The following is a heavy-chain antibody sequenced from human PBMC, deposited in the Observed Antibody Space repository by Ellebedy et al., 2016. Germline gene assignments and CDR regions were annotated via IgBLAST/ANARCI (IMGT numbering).Heavy chain of an antibody. CDR1: GYSFISHW. CDR3: ARLMMEQQQSRFDP. D-gene: IGHD6-13*01. J-gene: IGHJ5*02. CDR2: IYPGDSDT. Sequence: GESLKISCKGSGYSFISHWIGWVRQMPGRGLEWMGIIYPGDSDTRYSPSFQGQVIISADKSISTAYLQWSSLKASDTAMYYCARLMMEQQQSRFDPWGQGTLVTVSS. V-gene: IGHV5-51*01.